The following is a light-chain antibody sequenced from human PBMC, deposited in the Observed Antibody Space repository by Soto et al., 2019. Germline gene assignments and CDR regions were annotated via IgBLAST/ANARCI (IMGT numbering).Light chain of an antibody. CDR2: DVS. Sequence: QSALTQPASVSGSPGQSITISCTGTSSDVGGYNYVSWYQQHPGKAPKLMIYDVSNRPSGVSTRFSGSKSGNTASLTISGLQAEDEAEYYCRSYTGSSTYVVFGGGTKLTVL. CDR1: SSDVGGYNY. CDR3: RSYTGSSTYVV. V-gene: IGLV2-14*01. J-gene: IGLJ2*01.